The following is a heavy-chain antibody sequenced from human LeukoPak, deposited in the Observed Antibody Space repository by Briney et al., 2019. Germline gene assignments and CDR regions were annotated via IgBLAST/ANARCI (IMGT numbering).Heavy chain of an antibody. CDR3: ARDRRGNSGHDTDLDY. D-gene: IGHD5-12*01. Sequence: GGSLRLSCAASGFTFGRYGMHWVRQAPGKGLEWVAVIVYDGSKKFYADSMKDRFTISRDNFKNTLYLQMNSLRAEDTALYYCARDRRGNSGHDTDLDYWGQGTLVTVSS. CDR1: GFTFGRYG. CDR2: IVYDGSKK. J-gene: IGHJ4*02. V-gene: IGHV3-33*01.